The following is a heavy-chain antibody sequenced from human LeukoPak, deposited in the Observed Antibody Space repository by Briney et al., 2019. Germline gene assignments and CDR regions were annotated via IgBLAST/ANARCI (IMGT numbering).Heavy chain of an antibody. CDR1: GFPFSDYW. J-gene: IGHJ4*02. CDR2: IKQDGSEE. Sequence: GGSLRLSCAASGFPFSDYWMDWVRQAPGKGMEWVANIKQDGSEEYYADSVKGRFTISRDNAKNSLYLQMNSLRAEDTAVYYFSRSLDYWGQGALVTVSS. CDR3: SRSLDY. V-gene: IGHV3-7*01.